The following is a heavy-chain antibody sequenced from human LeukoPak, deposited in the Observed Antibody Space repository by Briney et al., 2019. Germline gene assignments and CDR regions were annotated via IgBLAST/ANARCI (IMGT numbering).Heavy chain of an antibody. CDR1: GYTFTGYY. Sequence: ASVKVSCKASGYTFTGYYMHWVRQAPGQGLEWMGWINPNSGGTNYAQKLQGRVTMTRDTSISTAYMELSRLRSDDTAVYYCASQTGYCSGGSCPEYYFDYWGQGTLVTVSS. CDR3: ASQTGYCSGGSCPEYYFDY. J-gene: IGHJ4*02. CDR2: INPNSGGT. V-gene: IGHV1-2*02. D-gene: IGHD2-15*01.